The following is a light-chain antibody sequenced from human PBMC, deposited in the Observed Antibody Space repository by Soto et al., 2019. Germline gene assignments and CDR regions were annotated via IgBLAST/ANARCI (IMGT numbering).Light chain of an antibody. CDR3: HPYDKWHPRWT. J-gene: IGKJ2*01. Sequence: VFWMTQSPSLLAASTGDRVTIGCRMSQGISSYLAWYQQKPGKAPELLIYAASTLQSGVPSRFSGSGSGTEFTLSIGSLQSEDFAIYYCHPYDKWHPRWTFGQGIKVDIK. V-gene: IGKV1D-8*03. CDR2: AAS. CDR1: QGISSY.